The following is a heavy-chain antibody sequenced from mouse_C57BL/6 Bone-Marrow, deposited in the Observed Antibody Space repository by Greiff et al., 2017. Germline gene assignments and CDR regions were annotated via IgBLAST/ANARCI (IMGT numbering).Heavy chain of an antibody. CDR3: ARHYGNYQLYFDV. D-gene: IGHD2-1*01. CDR2: ILPSIGRT. J-gene: IGHJ1*03. V-gene: IGHV15-2*01. CDR1: DSEVFPIAY. Sequence: VKLQQSGSELRSPGSSVKLSCKDFDSEVFPIAYMSWVRQKPGHGFEWIGGILPSIGRTIYGEKFEDKATLDADTLSNTAYLELNSLTSEDSAIYYCARHYGNYQLYFDVWGTGTTVTVSS.